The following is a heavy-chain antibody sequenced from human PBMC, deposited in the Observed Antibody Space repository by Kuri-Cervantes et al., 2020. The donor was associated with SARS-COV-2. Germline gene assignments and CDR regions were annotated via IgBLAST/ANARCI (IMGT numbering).Heavy chain of an antibody. J-gene: IGHJ4*02. Sequence: ESLKISCTVSGGSISSYNWSWLRQPPGKGLAWIGYMYYTGTTTYSPSLKSRVAMSVDTSKSQFSLRLSSVTAADTAVYYCARTLRYFDWLANFDYWGQGTLVTVSS. CDR1: GGSISSYN. CDR2: MYYTGTT. V-gene: IGHV4-59*08. CDR3: ARTLRYFDWLANFDY. D-gene: IGHD3-9*01.